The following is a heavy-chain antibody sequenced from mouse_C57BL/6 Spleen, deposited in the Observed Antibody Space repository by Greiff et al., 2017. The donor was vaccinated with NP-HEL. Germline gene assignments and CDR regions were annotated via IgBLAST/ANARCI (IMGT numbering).Heavy chain of an antibody. CDR3: ARDNWDDWYFDV. Sequence: DVKLQESGPGLVKPSQSLSLTCSVTGYSITSGYYWNWIRQFPGNKLEWMGYISYDGSNNYNPSLKNRISITRDTSKNQFFLKLNSVTTEDTATYYCARDNWDDWYFDVWGTGTTVTVSS. V-gene: IGHV3-6*01. J-gene: IGHJ1*03. CDR1: GYSITSGYY. D-gene: IGHD4-1*01. CDR2: ISYDGSN.